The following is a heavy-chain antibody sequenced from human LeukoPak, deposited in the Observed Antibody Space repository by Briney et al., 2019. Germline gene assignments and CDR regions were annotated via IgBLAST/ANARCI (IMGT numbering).Heavy chain of an antibody. CDR3: VKDLANFDY. D-gene: IGHD3-3*02. CDR2: IWYDGSHK. J-gene: IGHJ4*02. CDR1: GFTFSSYG. V-gene: IGHV3-33*06. Sequence: PGRSLRLSCAASGFTFSSYGMHWVRQAPGKGLEWVAFIWYDGSHKYYADSVKGRFTISRDNSKNTLYLQMNSLRAEDTAVYYCVKDLANFDYWGQGTLVTVSS.